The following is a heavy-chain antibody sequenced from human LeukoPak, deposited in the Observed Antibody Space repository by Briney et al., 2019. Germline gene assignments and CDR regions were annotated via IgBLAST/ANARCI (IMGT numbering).Heavy chain of an antibody. D-gene: IGHD2-2*01. J-gene: IGHJ4*02. Sequence: GGSLRLSCAASGFTFSIYWMSWVRQAPGKGLERVATIKHDGSEKYYVDSVKGRFTISRDNAKNSLYLQMNSLRAEDTAVYYCARDGRFVVVPSIWGQGTLVTVSS. CDR1: GFTFSIYW. CDR2: IKHDGSEK. CDR3: ARDGRFVVVPSI. V-gene: IGHV3-7*01.